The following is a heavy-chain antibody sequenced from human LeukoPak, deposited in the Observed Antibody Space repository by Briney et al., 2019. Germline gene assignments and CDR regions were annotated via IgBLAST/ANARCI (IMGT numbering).Heavy chain of an antibody. J-gene: IGHJ4*02. D-gene: IGHD2-2*01. CDR2: ISAYNGNT. Sequence: ASVKVSCTASGYTFTSYGISWVRQAPGQGLEWMGWISAYNGNTNYAQKLQGRVTMTTDTSTSTAYMELRSLRSDDTAVYYCASLYCSSTSCFGPCGYWGQGTLVTVSS. CDR1: GYTFTSYG. CDR3: ASLYCSSTSCFGPCGY. V-gene: IGHV1-18*01.